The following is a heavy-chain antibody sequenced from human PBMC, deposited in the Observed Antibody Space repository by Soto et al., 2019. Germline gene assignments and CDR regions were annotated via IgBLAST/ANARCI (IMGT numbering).Heavy chain of an antibody. CDR3: GRGAVYYCSTTQYYYYGMDV. V-gene: IGHV1-2*04. J-gene: IGHJ6*02. D-gene: IGHD3-10*01. CDR1: GYTFTGYY. CDR2: INPNSGGT. Sequence: ASVKVSCKASGYTFTGYYMHWVRQAPGQGLEWMGWINPNSGGTNYAQKFQGWVTMTRDTSISTAYMELSRLRSEDTAVYYCGRGAVYYCSTTQYYYYGMDVSGQGTTVTVSS.